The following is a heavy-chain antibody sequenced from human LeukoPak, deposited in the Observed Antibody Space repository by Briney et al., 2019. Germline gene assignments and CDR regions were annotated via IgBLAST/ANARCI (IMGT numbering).Heavy chain of an antibody. Sequence: SETLSLTCTVSGGSISSYYWSWNRQPPGKGLEWIGYIYYSGSTNYNPSLKSRVTISVDTSKNQFSLKLSSVTAADTAVYYCARAPLGYAVAYFDYWGQGTLVTVSS. D-gene: IGHD1-1*01. CDR1: GGSISSYY. V-gene: IGHV4-59*01. J-gene: IGHJ4*02. CDR3: ARAPLGYAVAYFDY. CDR2: IYYSGST.